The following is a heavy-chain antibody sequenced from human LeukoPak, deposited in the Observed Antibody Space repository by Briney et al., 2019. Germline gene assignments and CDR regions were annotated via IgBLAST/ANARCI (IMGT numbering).Heavy chain of an antibody. V-gene: IGHV3-53*01. CDR3: ARDNRQGFNSATLDI. CDR1: GFSVSSNF. J-gene: IGHJ3*02. CDR2: ISSDEST. D-gene: IGHD6-19*01. Sequence: PGGSLRLSCAASGFSVSSNFISWVRQAPGKGLEWVSVISSDESTYFANSVKGRFAISRDNSKNTLYLQMNSLRAEDTAVYFCARDNRQGFNSATLDIWGQGTMVTVSS.